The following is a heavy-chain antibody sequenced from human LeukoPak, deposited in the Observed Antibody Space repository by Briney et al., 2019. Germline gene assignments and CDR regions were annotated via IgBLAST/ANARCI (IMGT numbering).Heavy chain of an antibody. J-gene: IGHJ6*02. CDR2: INHSGST. D-gene: IGHD6-19*01. CDR1: GFTVSSNY. V-gene: IGHV4-34*01. Sequence: PGGSLRLSCAASGFTVSSNYMSWVRQPPGKGLEWIGEINHSGSTNYNPSLKSRVTISVDTSKNQFSLKLSSVTAADTAVYYCARHGVPYSSGWPDYYYYYGMDVWGQGTTVTVSS. CDR3: ARHGVPYSSGWPDYYYYYGMDV.